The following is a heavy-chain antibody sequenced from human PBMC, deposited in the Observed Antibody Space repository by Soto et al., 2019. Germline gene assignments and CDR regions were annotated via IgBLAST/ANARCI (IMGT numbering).Heavy chain of an antibody. CDR3: AREEVDVVVPAAMSPWFDP. J-gene: IGHJ5*02. CDR1: GGAISRYT. Sequence: SVKVSWKTSGGAISRYTGSWVRQAPGQGLEWMGRIIPILGIANYAQKFQGRVTITADKSTSTAYMELSSLRSEDTAVYYCAREEVDVVVPAAMSPWFDPWGQGTLVTVSS. D-gene: IGHD2-2*01. CDR2: IIPILGIA. V-gene: IGHV1-69*04.